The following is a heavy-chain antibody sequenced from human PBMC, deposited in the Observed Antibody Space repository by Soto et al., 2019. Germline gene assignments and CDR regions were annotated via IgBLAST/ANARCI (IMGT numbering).Heavy chain of an antibody. CDR3: ASESSSSKDSPFDY. J-gene: IGHJ4*02. Sequence: PSETLSLTCTVSGDSVTSVSDYWSWIRQPPGKGLEWIGEIYHSGSTNYNPSLKSRVTISVDKSKNQFSLKLSSVTAADTAVYYCASESSSSKDSPFDYWGQGTLVTVSS. V-gene: IGHV4-61*01. D-gene: IGHD6-6*01. CDR1: GDSVTSVSDY. CDR2: IYHSGST.